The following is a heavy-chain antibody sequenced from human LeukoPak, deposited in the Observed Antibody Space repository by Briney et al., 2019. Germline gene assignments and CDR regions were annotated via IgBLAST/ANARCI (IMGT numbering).Heavy chain of an antibody. J-gene: IGHJ3*02. CDR1: GFTFSSYS. Sequence: PGGSMRLSCAASGFTFSSYSMNWVRQAPGKGLEWVSSISSSSSYIYYADSVKGRFTISRDNAKNSLYLQMNSLRAEDTAVYYCARDKEWELLSATLHHDASDIWGQGTMVTVSS. CDR3: ARDKEWELLSATLHHDASDI. CDR2: ISSSSSYI. V-gene: IGHV3-21*01. D-gene: IGHD1-26*01.